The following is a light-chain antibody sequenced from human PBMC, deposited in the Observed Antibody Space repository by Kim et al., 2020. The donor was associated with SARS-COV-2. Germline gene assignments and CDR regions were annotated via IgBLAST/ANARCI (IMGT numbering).Light chain of an antibody. CDR1: QSISSW. CDR2: KAS. CDR3: QQYNSYSLT. J-gene: IGKJ1*01. V-gene: IGKV1-5*03. Sequence: DIQMTQSPSTLSPSVGDRVTITCRASQSISSWLAWYQQKSGKAPKLLIYKASSLESGVPSRFSGSGSGTEFTLTISSLQPDDFATYYCQQYNSYSLTFGQGTKVDIK.